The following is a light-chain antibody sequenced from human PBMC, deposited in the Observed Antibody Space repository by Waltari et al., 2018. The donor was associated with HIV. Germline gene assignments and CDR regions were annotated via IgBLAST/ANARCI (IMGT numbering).Light chain of an antibody. Sequence: SSLTQPRSMSGSPGQSVTISCTGTSSDVGNYDYVSWYQQHPGKAPKLILYDVSERPSGVPDRFSGSKSGNAAALTISGLQVEAEAFYHCCSCAGISSFVVFGGGTSLTVL. J-gene: IGLJ2*01. CDR1: SSDVGNYDY. CDR3: CSCAGISSFVV. CDR2: DVS. V-gene: IGLV2-11*01.